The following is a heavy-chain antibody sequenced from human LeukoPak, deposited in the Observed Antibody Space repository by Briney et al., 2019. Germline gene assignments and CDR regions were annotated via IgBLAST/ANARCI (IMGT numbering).Heavy chain of an antibody. D-gene: IGHD5-12*01. Sequence: SETLSLTCAVYGGSFSGYYWSWIRQPPGKGLEWIGEINHSGSTNYNPSLKSRVTISVDTSKNQFSLKLSSVTAADTAVYYCAGLSGYDYYYYMDVWGKGTTVTVSS. V-gene: IGHV4-34*01. CDR2: INHSGST. J-gene: IGHJ6*03. CDR1: GGSFSGYY. CDR3: AGLSGYDYYYYMDV.